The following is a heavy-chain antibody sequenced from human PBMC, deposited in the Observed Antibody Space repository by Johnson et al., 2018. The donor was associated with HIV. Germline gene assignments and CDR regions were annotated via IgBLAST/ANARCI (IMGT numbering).Heavy chain of an antibody. V-gene: IGHV3-13*01. CDR1: GFTFRSYD. Sequence: VQLVESGGGVVQSGGSLRLSCAASGFTFRSYDMHWVRQATGKGLEWVSAIGTAGDTYYPGSVKGRFTISRENAKNSLYLQMNSLRAGDTAVYYCAGRSSAWYEDAFDIWGQGTMVTVSS. J-gene: IGHJ3*02. CDR2: IGTAGDT. D-gene: IGHD6-19*01. CDR3: AGRSSAWYEDAFDI.